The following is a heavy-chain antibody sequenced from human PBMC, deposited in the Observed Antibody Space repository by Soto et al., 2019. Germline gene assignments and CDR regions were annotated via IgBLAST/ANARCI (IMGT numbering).Heavy chain of an antibody. CDR2: IVVGSGNT. D-gene: IGHD3-9*01. J-gene: IGHJ6*02. Sequence: QMQLVQSGPEVKKPGTSVKVSCKASGFTFTSSAVQWVRQARGQRLEWIGWIVVGSGNTNYAQKFQERVTITRDMSTSTAYMELSSLRSEDTAVYYCAAPLRYXDXXXXXYYYGMDVWGQGTTVTVSS. CDR3: AAPLRYXDXXXXXYYYGMDV. V-gene: IGHV1-58*01. CDR1: GFTFTSSA.